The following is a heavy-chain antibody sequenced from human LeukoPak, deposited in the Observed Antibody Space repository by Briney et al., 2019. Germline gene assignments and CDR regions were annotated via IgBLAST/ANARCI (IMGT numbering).Heavy chain of an antibody. CDR2: IKQDGSET. V-gene: IGHV3-7*04. CDR3: ARIRGSGCADH. Sequence: GGSLRLSCAASGFTFSNYWMSWVRQAPGAGLGWVSNIKQDGSETNYVDSVKGRFTISRDNAKNSLYLQMNSLRADDTAGYYCARIRGSGCADHWGQGTLVTVSS. CDR1: GFTFSNYW. D-gene: IGHD6-19*01. J-gene: IGHJ4*02.